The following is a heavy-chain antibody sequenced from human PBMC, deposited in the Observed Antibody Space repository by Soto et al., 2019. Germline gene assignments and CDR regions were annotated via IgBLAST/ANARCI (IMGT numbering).Heavy chain of an antibody. V-gene: IGHV3-30*18. J-gene: IGHJ6*02. CDR3: AKDSSVVTAPPRHYYYYGMDV. D-gene: IGHD2-21*02. CDR2: ISYDGSNK. Sequence: PGGSLRLSCAASGFTFSSYGMHWVRQAPGKGLEWVAVISYDGSNKYYADSVKGRFTISRDNSKNTLYLQMNSLRAEDTAVYYCAKDSSVVTAPPRHYYYYGMDVRGQGTTVTVSS. CDR1: GFTFSSYG.